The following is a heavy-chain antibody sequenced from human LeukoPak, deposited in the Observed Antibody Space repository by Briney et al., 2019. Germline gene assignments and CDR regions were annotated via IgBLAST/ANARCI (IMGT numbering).Heavy chain of an antibody. CDR2: ISYDGSIK. Sequence: GRSLRLSCAASGFTFSSYGMHWVRQAPGKGLEWVAVISYDGSIKYYADSVKGRFTISRDNSKNTLYLQMNSLRAEDTAVYYCALSGYGSGGVDYWGQGTLVTVSS. CDR1: GFTFSSYG. V-gene: IGHV3-30*03. J-gene: IGHJ4*02. CDR3: ALSGYGSGGVDY. D-gene: IGHD2-15*01.